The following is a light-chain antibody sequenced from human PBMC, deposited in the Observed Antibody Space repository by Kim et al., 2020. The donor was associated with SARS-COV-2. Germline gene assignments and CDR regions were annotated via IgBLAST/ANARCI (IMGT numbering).Light chain of an antibody. CDR2: GKT. CDR1: SLRIYY. J-gene: IGLJ3*02. Sequence: ALGQTVSSTGQVDSLRIYYVSWYQQSPGQASVLDIYGKTNRPSGIPDRFSGSSSGNSASLTITGAQAEDEADYYCNSRDSSGNHLVFGGGTQLTVL. V-gene: IGLV3-19*01. CDR3: NSRDSSGNHLV.